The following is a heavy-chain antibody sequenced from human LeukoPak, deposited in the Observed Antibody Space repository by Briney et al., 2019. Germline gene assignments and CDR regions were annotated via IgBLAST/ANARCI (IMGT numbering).Heavy chain of an antibody. Sequence: SETLSLTCAVYGGSFSGYYWSWIRQPPRQGLEWIGEINHSGSTNYNPSLKSRVTISVDTSKNQFSLKLSSVTAADTAVYYCARGYYDSSGYYQGYYYYYMDVWGKGTTVTVPS. CDR2: INHSGST. D-gene: IGHD3-22*01. J-gene: IGHJ6*03. CDR3: ARGYYDSSGYYQGYYYYYMDV. V-gene: IGHV4-34*01. CDR1: GGSFSGYY.